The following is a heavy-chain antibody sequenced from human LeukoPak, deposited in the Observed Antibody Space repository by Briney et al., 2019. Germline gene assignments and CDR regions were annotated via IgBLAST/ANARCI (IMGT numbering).Heavy chain of an antibody. J-gene: IGHJ4*02. D-gene: IGHD3-22*01. CDR3: ARDFYDTSCYYYDY. CDR1: GFTFSRYS. CDR2: ISGSSSYK. V-gene: IGHV3-21*01. Sequence: GGSLRLSCAASGFTFSRYSMNWVRQAPGKGLESVSSISGSSSYKYYADSVKGRFTISRDNAKNSLYLQMNTLRAEDTAVYYCARDFYDTSCYYYDYWGQGTLVTVSS.